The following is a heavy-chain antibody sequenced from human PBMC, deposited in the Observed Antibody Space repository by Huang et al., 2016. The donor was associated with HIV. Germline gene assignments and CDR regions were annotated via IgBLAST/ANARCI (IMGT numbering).Heavy chain of an antibody. Sequence: QLLLQESGPGLVKPSEALALTCAVSGGSIRSSDYHWGWIRQPPGKGLAWIGSIYYKGSTNYSPARKSRVTIAVDTAKNLFFLNLTAMTAADTAVYYCARHREGPVAYYSGWGSHLNYMDVWGRGRTVVVSS. CDR3: ARHREGPVAYYSGWGSHLNYMDV. J-gene: IGHJ6*03. V-gene: IGHV4-39*01. D-gene: IGHD3-10*01. CDR1: GGSIRSSDYH. CDR2: IYYKGST.